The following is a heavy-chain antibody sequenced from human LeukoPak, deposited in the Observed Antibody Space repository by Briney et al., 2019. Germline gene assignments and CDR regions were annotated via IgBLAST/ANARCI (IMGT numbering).Heavy chain of an antibody. CDR1: DYIFTSYG. Sequence: ASVKVSCKASDYIFTSYGISWVRQAPGQGLEWMGWINAYNGNTNYAQKLQGRVTMTTDTSTSTAYMELRSLRSDDTAVYYCARDYNWNVDYWGQGTLVTVSS. CDR2: INAYNGNT. J-gene: IGHJ4*02. CDR3: ARDYNWNVDY. D-gene: IGHD1-1*01. V-gene: IGHV1-18*04.